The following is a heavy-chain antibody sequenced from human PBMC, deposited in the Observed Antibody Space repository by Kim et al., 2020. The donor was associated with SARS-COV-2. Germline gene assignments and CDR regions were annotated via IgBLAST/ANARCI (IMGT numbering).Heavy chain of an antibody. D-gene: IGHD2-15*01. CDR3: ASGYCSGGNCFWNDY. CDR2: IYYSGTT. CDR1: GGSVNSGSYY. J-gene: IGHJ4*02. Sequence: SETLSLTCTVSGGSVNSGSYYWNWIRQHPGKGLEYIGYIYYSGTTNYNPSLKGRVTISLDTSKNQFSLKLSSVTAADTAVYYCASGYCSGGNCFWNDYWGQGTLVTVSS. V-gene: IGHV4-61*01.